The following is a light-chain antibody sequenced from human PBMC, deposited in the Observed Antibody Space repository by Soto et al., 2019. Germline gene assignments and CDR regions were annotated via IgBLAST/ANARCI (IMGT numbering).Light chain of an antibody. CDR3: SSYSSSSTLVV. Sequence: QSVLTQPPSVSGSPGQSVTISCTGTSSDIGSYSRVSWYQQPPGTAPKLMIYQVSKRPSGVPDRFSGSKSGNTASLTISGLQAEDEADYYCSSYSSSSTLVVFGGGTKLTVL. V-gene: IGLV2-18*02. J-gene: IGLJ2*01. CDR1: SSDIGSYSR. CDR2: QVS.